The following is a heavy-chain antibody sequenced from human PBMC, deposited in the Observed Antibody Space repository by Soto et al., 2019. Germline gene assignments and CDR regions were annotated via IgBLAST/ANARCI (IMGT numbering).Heavy chain of an antibody. J-gene: IGHJ6*02. D-gene: IGHD1-26*01. V-gene: IGHV4-39*02. CDR2: IYYSGST. CDR1: GGSISSSSYY. CDR3: AREGIEWELLGYYYYYGMDV. Sequence: SETLSLTCTVSGGSISSSSYYWGGIRQPPGEGLEWIGGIYYSGSTYYNPSLKSRVTISVDTSKNQFSLKLSSVTAADTAVYYCAREGIEWELLGYYYYYGMDVWGQGTTVTVSS.